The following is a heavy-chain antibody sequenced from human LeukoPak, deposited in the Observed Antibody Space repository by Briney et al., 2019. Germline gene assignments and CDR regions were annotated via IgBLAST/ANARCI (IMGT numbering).Heavy chain of an antibody. V-gene: IGHV3-66*01. CDR2: IYSGGST. CDR3: ARDKFDYDGSGIYYYYYYMDV. Sequence: AGGSLRLSCAASGFTVSSNYISWVRQAPGKGLEWVSVIYSGGSTYYADSVKGRFTISRDNSKNTLYLQMNSLRAEDTAVYYCARDKFDYDGSGIYYYYYYMDVWGKGTTVTISS. CDR1: GFTVSSNY. D-gene: IGHD3-10*01. J-gene: IGHJ6*03.